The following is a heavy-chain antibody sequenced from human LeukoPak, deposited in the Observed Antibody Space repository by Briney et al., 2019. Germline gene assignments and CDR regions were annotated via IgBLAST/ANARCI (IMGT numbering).Heavy chain of an antibody. CDR3: ARVNVLRGSSSADY. J-gene: IGHJ4*02. CDR2: INPSGGST. V-gene: IGHV1-46*01. Sequence: ASVKVSCKASGYTFTSYYMHWVRQAPGQGLEWMGIINPSGGSTSYAQKFQGRVTMTRDTSISTAYMELSRLRSDDTAVYYCARVNVLRGSSSADYWGQGTLVTVSS. D-gene: IGHD6-6*01. CDR1: GYTFTSYY.